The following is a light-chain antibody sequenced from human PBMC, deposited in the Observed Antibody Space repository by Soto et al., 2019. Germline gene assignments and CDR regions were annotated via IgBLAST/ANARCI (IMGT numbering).Light chain of an antibody. J-gene: IGKJ1*01. V-gene: IGKV1-8*01. Sequence: IQMTQSPSTLSASVGDRVTITCRASQGISSYLAWYQQKPGKAPKLLIYAASTLQSGVPSRFSGSGSGTDFTLTISCLQSEDFATYYCRQYYSYPRTFGQGTKVDI. CDR1: QGISSY. CDR3: RQYYSYPRT. CDR2: AAS.